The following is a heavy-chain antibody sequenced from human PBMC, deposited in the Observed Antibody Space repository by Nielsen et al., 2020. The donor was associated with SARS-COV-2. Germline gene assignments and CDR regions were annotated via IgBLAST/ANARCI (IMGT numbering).Heavy chain of an antibody. J-gene: IGHJ6*02. V-gene: IGHV4-4*02. D-gene: IGHD4-17*01. Sequence: WIRQPPGKGLEWIGEIYHSGSTNYNPSLKSRVTISVDKSKNQFSLKLSSVTAADTAVYYCTSRGDYGDYGELGYYYYYGMDVWGQGTTVTVSS. CDR3: TSRGDYGDYGELGYYYYYGMDV. CDR2: IYHSGST.